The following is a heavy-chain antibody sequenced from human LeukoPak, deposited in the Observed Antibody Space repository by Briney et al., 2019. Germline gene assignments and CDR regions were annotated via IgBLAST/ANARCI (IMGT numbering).Heavy chain of an antibody. V-gene: IGHV3-48*02. CDR1: GFTFSTYN. Sequence: AGSQPVPHAASGFTFSTYNINWVRQAPGKGLEWVSFISSGSRIISKAVSTWGRFTVSRDNAKNSLYLQMNSLRDEDTAVYYCARNPPGIGDYWGQETLVTVSS. J-gene: IGHJ4*02. CDR2: ISSGSRII. D-gene: IGHD1-26*01. CDR3: ARNPPGIGDY.